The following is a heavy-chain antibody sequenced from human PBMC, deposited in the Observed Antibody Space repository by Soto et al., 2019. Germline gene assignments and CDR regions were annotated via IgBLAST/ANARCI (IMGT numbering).Heavy chain of an antibody. CDR2: INSSSSYI. V-gene: IGHV3-21*05. J-gene: IGHJ4*02. CDR3: ALQQLDCFDY. D-gene: IGHD6-13*01. CDR1: GFTFSSYS. Sequence: PGGSLRLSCVASGFTFSSYSINWVRQAPGKGLEWVSCINSSSSYIYYADSVKCLITIFKNNAKNSLYLQMDSLRAEDTVFYYAALQQLDCFDYWGQGTLVTVSS.